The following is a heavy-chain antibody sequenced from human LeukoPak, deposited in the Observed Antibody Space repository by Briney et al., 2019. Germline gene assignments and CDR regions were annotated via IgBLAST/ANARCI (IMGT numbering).Heavy chain of an antibody. J-gene: IGHJ6*02. D-gene: IGHD2-15*01. Sequence: GGSLRLSCAASGFTFSSYTMNWVRQAPGKGLEWVSSISSSSSYIYYADSVKGRLTISRDNAKNSLYLQMNSLRAEDTAVYYCARDPTSRYCSGGSCYTHYGMDVWGQGTTVAVSS. CDR1: GFTFSSYT. CDR3: ARDPTSRYCSGGSCYTHYGMDV. CDR2: ISSSSSYI. V-gene: IGHV3-21*01.